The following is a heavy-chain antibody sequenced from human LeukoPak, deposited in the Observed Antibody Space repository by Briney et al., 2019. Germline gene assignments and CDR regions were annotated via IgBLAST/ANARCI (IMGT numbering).Heavy chain of an antibody. CDR2: IKQDGSEK. D-gene: IGHD2-21*01. J-gene: IGHJ6*03. CDR3: ARGGGDCCYDYYYYMDV. V-gene: IGHV3-7*01. Sequence: PGGSLRLSCAASGFTFSSYWMSWVRQAPGKGLEWVANIKQDGSEKYYVDSVKGRFTISRDNAKNSLYLQMNSLRAEDTAVYYCARGGGDCCYDYYYYMDVWGKGTTVTVSS. CDR1: GFTFSSYW.